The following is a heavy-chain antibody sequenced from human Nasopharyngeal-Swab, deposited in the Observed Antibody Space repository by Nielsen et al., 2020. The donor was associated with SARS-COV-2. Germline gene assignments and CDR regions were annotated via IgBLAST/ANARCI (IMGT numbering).Heavy chain of an antibody. J-gene: IGHJ4*02. D-gene: IGHD6-13*01. Sequence: SCAVYGGSFSGYYWSWIRQPPGKGLEWIGEINHSGSTNYNPSLKSRVTISVDTSKNQFSLKLSSVTAADTTVYYCARGLYSSSRYAAFYDYWGQGTLVTVSS. CDR1: GGSFSGYY. CDR2: INHSGST. V-gene: IGHV4-34*01. CDR3: ARGLYSSSRYAAFYDY.